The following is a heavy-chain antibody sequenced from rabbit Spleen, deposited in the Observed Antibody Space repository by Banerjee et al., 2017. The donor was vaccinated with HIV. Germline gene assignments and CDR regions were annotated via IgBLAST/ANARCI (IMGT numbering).Heavy chain of an antibody. CDR3: ARGVYASADGWYMDYFGL. D-gene: IGHD1-1*01. CDR1: GFSFSSYYY. Sequence: QEQLEESGGDLVKPEGSLTLTCTASGFSFSSYYYMCWVRQAPGKGLEWIGCIDTGSGGNTHYASWAKGRFIVSKTSSTTVTLQLTSLTAADTATYFCARGVYASADGWYMDYFGLWGPGTLVTVS. J-gene: IGHJ6*01. V-gene: IGHV1S45*01. CDR2: IDTGSGGNT.